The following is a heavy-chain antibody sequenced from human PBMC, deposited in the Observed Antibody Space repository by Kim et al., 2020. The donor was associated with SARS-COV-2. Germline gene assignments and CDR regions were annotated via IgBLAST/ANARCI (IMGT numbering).Heavy chain of an antibody. CDR3: ARPGSSSSRSYFDY. D-gene: IGHD6-13*01. V-gene: IGHV4-39*01. J-gene: IGHJ4*02. Sequence: TPSLKSRVTISVDTSKNQFSLKLSSVTAADTAVYYCARPGSSSSRSYFDYWGQGTLVTVSS.